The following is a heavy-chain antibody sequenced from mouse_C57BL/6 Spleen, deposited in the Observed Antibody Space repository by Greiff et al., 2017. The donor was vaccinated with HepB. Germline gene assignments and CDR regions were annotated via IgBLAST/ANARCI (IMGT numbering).Heavy chain of an antibody. CDR2: IDPSDSET. V-gene: IGHV1-52*01. CDR1: GYTFTSYW. D-gene: IGHD2-5*01. J-gene: IGHJ4*01. Sequence: QVQLQQPGAELVRPGSSVKLSCKASGYTFTSYWMHWVKQRPIQGLEWIGNIDPSDSETHYNQKFKDKATLTVDKSSSTAYMQRSSLTSEDSAVYYCARGDSNYAIDYWGQGTSVTVSS. CDR3: ARGDSNYAIDY.